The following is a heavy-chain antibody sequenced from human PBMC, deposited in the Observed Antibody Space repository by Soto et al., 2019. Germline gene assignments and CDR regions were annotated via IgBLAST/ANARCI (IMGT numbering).Heavy chain of an antibody. J-gene: IGHJ4*02. Sequence: HPGGSLRLSCAASGFTFSSYEMNWVRQAPGKGLEWVSHISFSGGSIYYADSVKGRFAISRDNAKKSLYLQMNGLRAEDTAVYYCARESDYDTFDHWGQGTLVTVSS. CDR3: ARESDYDTFDH. V-gene: IGHV3-48*03. D-gene: IGHD1-26*01. CDR2: ISFSGGSI. CDR1: GFTFSSYE.